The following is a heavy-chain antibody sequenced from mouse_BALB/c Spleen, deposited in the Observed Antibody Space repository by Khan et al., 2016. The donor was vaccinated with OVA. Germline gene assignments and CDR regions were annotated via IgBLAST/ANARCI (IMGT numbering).Heavy chain of an antibody. V-gene: IGHV2-6-7*01. CDR1: GFPLTGYG. D-gene: IGHD2-4*01. CDR2: IWGDGST. Sequence: VQLKESGPGLVAPSQSLSITCTVSGFPLTGYGVNWVRQPPGKGLEWLGMIWGDGSTDYNSALKSRLSISKDNSKSQVFLKMNSLHTDDTARYYCAREIYYDYAYYYAMDYWGQGTSVTVST. CDR3: AREIYYDYAYYYAMDY. J-gene: IGHJ4*01.